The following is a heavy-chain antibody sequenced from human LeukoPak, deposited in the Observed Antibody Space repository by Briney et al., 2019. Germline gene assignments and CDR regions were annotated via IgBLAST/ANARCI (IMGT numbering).Heavy chain of an antibody. D-gene: IGHD2/OR15-2a*01. Sequence: PSETLSLTCTVSGGSISSYYWSWIRQAAGKGLEWIGRIYTSGSTNYNPSLKSRVTMSVDTSKNQFSLKLSSVTAADTAVYYCARDLSYYGTYYFDYWGQGTLVTVSS. J-gene: IGHJ4*02. CDR3: ARDLSYYGTYYFDY. V-gene: IGHV4-4*07. CDR2: IYTSGST. CDR1: GGSISSYY.